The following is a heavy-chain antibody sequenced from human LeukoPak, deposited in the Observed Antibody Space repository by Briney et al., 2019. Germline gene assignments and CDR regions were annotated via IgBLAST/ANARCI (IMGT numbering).Heavy chain of an antibody. CDR3: ARALSTVTTYFDS. CDR2: FNPGEST. D-gene: IGHD4-17*01. V-gene: IGHV4-34*01. CDR1: GGSLSGYY. J-gene: IGHJ4*02. Sequence: PSETLSLTCADSGGSLSGYYWTWIRQPPGKGLEWIAEFNPGESTFYNPSLTGRVTISADTSKSQFSLELSSVTAADTAIYYCARALSTVTTYFDSWGQGNLVTVSS.